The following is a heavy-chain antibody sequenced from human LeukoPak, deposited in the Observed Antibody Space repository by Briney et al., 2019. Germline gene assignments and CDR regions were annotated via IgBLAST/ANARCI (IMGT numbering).Heavy chain of an antibody. Sequence: PSETLSLTCTVSGGSISSYHWSWVRQAPGKGLEWVGRIKSKTDGGTTDYAAPVRGRFTISRDDSKNTLYLQMNSLKTEDTAVYYCTTGVDYYGSGEFDYWGQGTLVTVSS. CDR2: IKSKTDGGTT. CDR1: GGSISSYH. D-gene: IGHD3-10*01. CDR3: TTGVDYYGSGEFDY. V-gene: IGHV3-15*01. J-gene: IGHJ4*02.